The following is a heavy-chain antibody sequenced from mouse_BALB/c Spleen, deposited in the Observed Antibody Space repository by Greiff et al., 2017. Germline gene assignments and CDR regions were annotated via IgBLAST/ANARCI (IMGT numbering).Heavy chain of an antibody. V-gene: IGHV5-17*02. J-gene: IGHJ2*01. Sequence: DVKLVESGGGLVQPGGSRKLSCAASGFTFSSFGMHWVRQAPEKGLEWVAYISSGSSTIYYADTVKGRFTISRDNPKNTLFLQMTSLRSEDTAMYYCARGSQFFDYWGQGTTLTVSS. CDR2: ISSGSSTI. CDR3: ARGSQFFDY. CDR1: GFTFSSFG.